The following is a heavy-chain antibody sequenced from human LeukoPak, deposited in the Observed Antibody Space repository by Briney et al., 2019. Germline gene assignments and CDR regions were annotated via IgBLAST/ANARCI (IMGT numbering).Heavy chain of an antibody. CDR3: ARDLGRGYSYGYWFDP. V-gene: IGHV3-7*01. CDR2: IKQDGSEK. CDR1: GFTFSSYW. D-gene: IGHD5-18*01. J-gene: IGHJ5*02. Sequence: GGSLRLSCAASGFTFSSYWMSWVRQAPGKGLEWVANIKQDGSEKYYVDSVKGRFTISRDNAKNSLYLQMNSLRAEDTAVYYCARDLGRGYSYGYWFDPRGQGTLVTVSS.